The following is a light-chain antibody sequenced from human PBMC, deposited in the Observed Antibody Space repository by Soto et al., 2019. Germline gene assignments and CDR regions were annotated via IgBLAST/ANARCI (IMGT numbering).Light chain of an antibody. Sequence: QAVVTQEPSFSVSPGGTVTLTCGLSSGSVSTNYYPSWYQQTPGQAPRTLIYSTNTRSSGVPDRFSGSILGNKAALTITGAQADDESDYYCVLYMGGGTDVVFGGGTKLTVL. J-gene: IGLJ2*01. V-gene: IGLV8-61*01. CDR2: STN. CDR3: VLYMGGGTDVV. CDR1: SGSVSTNYY.